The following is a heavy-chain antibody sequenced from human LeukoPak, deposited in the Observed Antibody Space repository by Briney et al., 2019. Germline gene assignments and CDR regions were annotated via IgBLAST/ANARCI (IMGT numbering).Heavy chain of an antibody. J-gene: IGHJ3*02. D-gene: IGHD4-17*01. Sequence: GGSLRLSCTASGFTFSPYAMRGSRKPPGKGPDWVSAIRGGGTSEFYADSVKGRFRISRDNSKDTLFLQMNSLRAEDTAVYYCARDPNGGYIGAFDMWGPGTMVTVSS. CDR3: ARDPNGGYIGAFDM. CDR1: GFTFSPYA. CDR2: IRGGGTSE. V-gene: IGHV3-23*01.